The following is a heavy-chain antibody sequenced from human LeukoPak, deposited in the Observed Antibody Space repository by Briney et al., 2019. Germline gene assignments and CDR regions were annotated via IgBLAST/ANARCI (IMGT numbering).Heavy chain of an antibody. D-gene: IGHD3-22*01. CDR1: GGSFSGYY. CDR2: INHSGST. V-gene: IGHV4-34*01. J-gene: IGHJ4*02. Sequence: SETLSLTCAVYGGSFSGYYWSWIRQPPGKGLEWIGEINHSGSTNYNPSLKSRVTISVDTSKNQFSLKLSSVTAADTAVYYCARGGRRITMIVVAKNYFDYWGQGTLVTVSS. CDR3: ARGGRRITMIVVAKNYFDY.